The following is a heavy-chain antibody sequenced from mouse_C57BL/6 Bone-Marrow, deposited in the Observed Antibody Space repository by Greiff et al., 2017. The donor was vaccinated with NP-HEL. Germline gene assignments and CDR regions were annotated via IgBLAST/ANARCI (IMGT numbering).Heavy chain of an antibody. CDR1: GYTFTGYC. J-gene: IGHJ3*01. D-gene: IGHD1-1*01. V-gene: IGHV1-9*01. Sequence: QVQLQASGAELMKPGASVKLSCTATGYTFTGYCLAWVKQRPGHGLAWIGEILPGSGSTNYNEKFKGKATFTADTYSNTAYMQLSSLTTEDSAIYYCALRGFAYWGQGTLVTVSA. CDR2: ILPGSGST. CDR3: ALRGFAY.